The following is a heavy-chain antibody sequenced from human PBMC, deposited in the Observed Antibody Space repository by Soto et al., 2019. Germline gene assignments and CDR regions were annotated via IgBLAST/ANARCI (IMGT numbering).Heavy chain of an antibody. CDR3: VRRSPEDAFDI. CDR1: GGSIISDGYS. CDR2: IYEGGNT. V-gene: IGHV4-30-2*01. Sequence: SETPSLTCAVSGGSIISDGYSCSCIRQPRGKGLQWIGHIYEGGNTYYTPSLESRVAISTDKSKNQFSLRLSSVTAADTAVYYCVRRSPEDAFDIWGQGTMVTVS. J-gene: IGHJ3*02.